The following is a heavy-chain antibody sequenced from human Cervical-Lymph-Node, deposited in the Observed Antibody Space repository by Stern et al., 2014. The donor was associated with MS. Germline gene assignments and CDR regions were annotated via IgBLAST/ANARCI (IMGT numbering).Heavy chain of an antibody. D-gene: IGHD6-6*01. Sequence: EQLVESGGGVVQPGRSLRLSFAASGFTFRSSGMHWVRQATGKGLEWVAVRSCDGSTNYYADSVKDRLHNSRDNSKNTLYLQMNSLRAEDTAVYYCAKSSSPSHYYYYGMDVWGQGTPVTVSS. CDR1: GFTFRSSG. CDR2: RSCDGSTN. V-gene: IGHV3-30*18. J-gene: IGHJ6*02. CDR3: AKSSSPSHYYYYGMDV.